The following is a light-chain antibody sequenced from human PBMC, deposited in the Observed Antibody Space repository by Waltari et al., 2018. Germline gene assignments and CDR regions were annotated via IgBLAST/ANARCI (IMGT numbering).Light chain of an antibody. CDR2: GAS. J-gene: IGKJ4*01. CDR3: QRYSNSPLT. CDR1: QSVANY. V-gene: IGKV3-11*01. Sequence: VIFPQSPATLSLSPGERATLSCRASQSVANYLAWYQQKPGHAPRLLIYGASSRATGIPDRFSGTGSGTEFTLTISSLEPEDFAVYFCQRYSNSPLTFGGGTKVEIK.